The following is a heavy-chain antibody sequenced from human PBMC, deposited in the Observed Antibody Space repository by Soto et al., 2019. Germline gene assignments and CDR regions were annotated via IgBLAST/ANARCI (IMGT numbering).Heavy chain of an antibody. Sequence: SETLSLTCTVSGASISSGTYYWSWIRQPPGRGLDWIGYIYYSGSTYFNPSLKSRVTISLDTPMNQFSLRLSSVTAADSAVYYCARVSIPRGYCGGDCYFEYWGQGTLVTVSS. J-gene: IGHJ4*01. D-gene: IGHD2-21*02. CDR3: ARVSIPRGYCGGDCYFEY. CDR2: IYYSGST. CDR1: GASISSGTYY. V-gene: IGHV4-30-4*01.